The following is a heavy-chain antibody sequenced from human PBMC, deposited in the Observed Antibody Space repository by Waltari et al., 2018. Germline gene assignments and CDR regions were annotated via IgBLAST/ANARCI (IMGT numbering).Heavy chain of an antibody. J-gene: IGHJ5*02. CDR2: INHSGSR. Sequence: QVQLQQWGAGLLKPSETLSLTCAVYGGSFSGYYWSWIRQPPGKGLEWIGEINHSGSRNYNPSLKSRVTISVDTSKNQFSLKLSSVTAADTAVYYCARASSWSRFDPWGQGTLVTVSS. CDR1: GGSFSGYY. V-gene: IGHV4-34*01. CDR3: ARASSWSRFDP. D-gene: IGHD6-13*01.